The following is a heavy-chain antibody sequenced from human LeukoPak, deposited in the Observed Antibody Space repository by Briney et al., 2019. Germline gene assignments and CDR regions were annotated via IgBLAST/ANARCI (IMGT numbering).Heavy chain of an antibody. CDR1: GGSISSGGYY. D-gene: IGHD6-19*01. CDR2: IYYSGST. J-gene: IGHJ4*02. CDR3: ARFIGIAVAGTIDY. Sequence: SQTLSLTCTVSGGSISSGGYYWSWIRQHPGKGLEWIGYIYYSGSTYYNPSLKSRVTISVDTSKNQFSLKLSSVTAADTAVYYCARFIGIAVAGTIDYWGQGTLVTVSS. V-gene: IGHV4-31*03.